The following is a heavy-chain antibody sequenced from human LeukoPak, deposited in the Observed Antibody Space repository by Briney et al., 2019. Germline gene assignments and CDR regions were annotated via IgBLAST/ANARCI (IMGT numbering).Heavy chain of an antibody. D-gene: IGHD5-12*01. CDR1: GFTFSSYW. CDR2: IKQDGSEK. Sequence: GGSLRLSCAASGFTFSSYWMSWVRQAPGKGLEWVANIKQDGSEKYYVDSVKGRSTISRDNAKHSLYLQMNSLRAEDTAVYYCARVGVYSGYDPDLDNWGQGTLVTVSS. V-gene: IGHV3-7*01. J-gene: IGHJ4*02. CDR3: ARVGVYSGYDPDLDN.